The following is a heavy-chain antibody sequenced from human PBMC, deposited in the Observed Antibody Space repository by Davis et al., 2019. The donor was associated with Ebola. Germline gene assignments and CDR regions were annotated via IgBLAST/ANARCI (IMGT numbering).Heavy chain of an antibody. CDR3: AKDLTSYYGSGDFFDY. D-gene: IGHD3-10*01. CDR1: GFLFSSYA. V-gene: IGHV3-23*01. CDR2: ISASGGAT. J-gene: IGHJ4*02. Sequence: PGGPLRLSCAASGFLFSSYAMSWVRQAPGRGLEWVSSISASGGATFYADSVKGRIVMSRDNSNDTLYPRMNNLRAEDTAIYYCAKDLTSYYGSGDFFDYWGQGILVTVSS.